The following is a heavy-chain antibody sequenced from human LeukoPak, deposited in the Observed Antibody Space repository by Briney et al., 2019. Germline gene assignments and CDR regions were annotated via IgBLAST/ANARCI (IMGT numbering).Heavy chain of an antibody. CDR2: INPSSGST. Sequence: ASVKVSCKASGYTFTSYYMHWVRQAPGQGLEWMGIINPSSGSTSYAQKFQGRVTMTRDTSTSTAYMELSSLRAEDTAVYYCASVSREGMGYWGQGTLVTVSS. D-gene: IGHD1-14*01. J-gene: IGHJ4*02. V-gene: IGHV1-46*03. CDR1: GYTFTSYY. CDR3: ASVSREGMGY.